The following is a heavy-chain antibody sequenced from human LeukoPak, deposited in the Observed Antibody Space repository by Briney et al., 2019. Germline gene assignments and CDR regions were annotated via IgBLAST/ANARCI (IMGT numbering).Heavy chain of an antibody. J-gene: IGHJ4*02. V-gene: IGHV1-2*04. CDR3: ARGASIAEPLTLGY. CDR1: GYTFTGYY. D-gene: IGHD6-6*01. Sequence: ASVKVSCTASGYTFTGYYMHWVRQAPGQGLEWMGWINPNSGGTNYAQKFQGWVTMTRDTSISTAYMELSRLRSDDTAVYYCARGASIAEPLTLGYWGQGTLVTVSS. CDR2: INPNSGGT.